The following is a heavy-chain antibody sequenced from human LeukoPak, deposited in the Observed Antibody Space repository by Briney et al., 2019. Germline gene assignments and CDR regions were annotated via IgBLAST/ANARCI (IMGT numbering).Heavy chain of an antibody. CDR2: ISSSGSTI. CDR1: GFTFSSYE. V-gene: IGHV3-48*03. D-gene: IGHD1-26*01. Sequence: GGSLRLSCAASGFTFSSYEMNWVRQAPGKGLEWVSYISSSGSTIYYADSVKGRFTISRDNAKNSLYLQMNSLRAEDTAVYYCARDLKVGAGPDYWGQGTLVTVSS. CDR3: ARDLKVGAGPDY. J-gene: IGHJ4*02.